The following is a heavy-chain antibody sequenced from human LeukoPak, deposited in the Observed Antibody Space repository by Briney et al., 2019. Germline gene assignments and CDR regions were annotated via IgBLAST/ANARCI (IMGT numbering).Heavy chain of an antibody. D-gene: IGHD2-8*01. J-gene: IGHJ5*02. CDR2: MDPKSGNT. CDR1: GNTFSNYH. Sequence: GASVKVSCKASGNTFSNYHINWVRQATGQGLEWMGWMDPKSGNTGYAQKFQGRVTMTRDTSISTAYMELSSLRSEDTAVYYCARPLYCSNGICENWFDPWGQGTLVNVSS. V-gene: IGHV1-8*01. CDR3: ARPLYCSNGICENWFDP.